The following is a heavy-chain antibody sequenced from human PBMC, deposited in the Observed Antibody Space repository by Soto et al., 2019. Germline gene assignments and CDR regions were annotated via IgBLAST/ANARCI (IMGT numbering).Heavy chain of an antibody. D-gene: IGHD4-17*01. CDR1: GFTFSSYD. V-gene: IGHV3-13*01. CDR2: IGTAGDT. J-gene: IGHJ6*02. CDR3: ANSPYGDYDAEVYYYYGMDV. Sequence: PGGSLRLSCAASGFTFSSYDMHWVRQATGKGLEWVSAIGTAGDTYYPGSVKGRFTISRENAKNSLYLQMNSLRAEDTAVYYCANSPYGDYDAEVYYYYGMDVWGQGTTVTVSS.